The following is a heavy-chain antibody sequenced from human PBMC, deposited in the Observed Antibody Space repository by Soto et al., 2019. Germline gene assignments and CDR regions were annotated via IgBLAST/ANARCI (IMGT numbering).Heavy chain of an antibody. CDR2: ISSTTNYI. CDR1: GFTFSRYS. J-gene: IGHJ4*02. Sequence: EVQLVESGGGLVRPGGSLRLSCAASGFTFSRYSMNWVRQAPGKGLEWVSSISSTTNYIYYADSMKGRFTVSRDNVKNSLYLDMNSLSAEDTAVYYCARESEDLTSNFDYWGQGTLVTVSS. CDR3: ARESEDLTSNFDY. V-gene: IGHV3-21*01.